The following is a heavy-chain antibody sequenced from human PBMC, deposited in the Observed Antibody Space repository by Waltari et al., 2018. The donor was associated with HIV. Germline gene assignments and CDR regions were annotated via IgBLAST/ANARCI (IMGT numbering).Heavy chain of an antibody. V-gene: IGHV3-74*03. Sequence: EVQLVESGGGSIQQGGSLRLSCAASGFTFSDYWMHWVRQAPGKGLVWVSRINSDGSSTMYADSVKGRFTISRDNDKNTLFLQMNSLRDDDTAVYYCTSLAGSSDWRGDYWGQGTLVTVSS. D-gene: IGHD6-25*01. CDR3: TSLAGSSDWRGDY. CDR1: GFTFSDYW. J-gene: IGHJ4*02. CDR2: INSDGSST.